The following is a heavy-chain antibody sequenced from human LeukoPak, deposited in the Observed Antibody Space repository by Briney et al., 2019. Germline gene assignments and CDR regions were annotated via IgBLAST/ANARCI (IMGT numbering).Heavy chain of an antibody. J-gene: IGHJ3*02. CDR2: INHSGST. V-gene: IGHV4-34*01. Sequence: PSETPSLTCAVYGGPFSGYYWSWIRQPPGKGLEWIGEINHSGSTNYNPSLKSRVTISVDTSKNQFSLKLSSVTAADTAVYYCASSLLTADAFDIWGRGTMVTVSS. CDR3: ASSLLTADAFDI. D-gene: IGHD3-9*01. CDR1: GGPFSGYY.